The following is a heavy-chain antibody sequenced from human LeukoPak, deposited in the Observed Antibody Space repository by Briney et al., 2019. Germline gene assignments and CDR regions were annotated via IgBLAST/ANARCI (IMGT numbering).Heavy chain of an antibody. J-gene: IGHJ5*02. Sequence: ASVKVSCKASGYTFTSYYMHWVRQAPGQGLEWMGWINPNSGGTNYAQKFQGRVTMTRDTSISTAYMELSRLRSDDTAVYYCARKLQTGFYNWFDPWGQGTLVTVSS. CDR2: INPNSGGT. CDR1: GYTFTSYY. CDR3: ARKLQTGFYNWFDP. D-gene: IGHD4-23*01. V-gene: IGHV1-2*02.